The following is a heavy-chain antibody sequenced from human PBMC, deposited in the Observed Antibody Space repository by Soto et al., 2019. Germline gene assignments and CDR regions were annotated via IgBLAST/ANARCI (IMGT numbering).Heavy chain of an antibody. Sequence: QVQLVQSGAEVKKPGSSLKVSCKASGGTFSSYAISWVRQAPGQGLEWMGGIIPIFGTANYAQKFQGRVTITADESTSTAYMALSSLRSEDTAVYYCARDHRAYYYDSSGYNWFDPWCQGTLVTVSS. CDR2: IIPIFGTA. CDR3: ARDHRAYYYDSSGYNWFDP. V-gene: IGHV1-69*12. J-gene: IGHJ5*02. CDR1: GGTFSSYA. D-gene: IGHD3-22*01.